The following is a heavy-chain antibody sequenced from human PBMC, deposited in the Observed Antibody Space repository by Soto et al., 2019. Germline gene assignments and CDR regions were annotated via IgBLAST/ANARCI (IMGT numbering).Heavy chain of an antibody. J-gene: IGHJ4*02. Sequence: EVQLVESGGGLVQPGGSLRLSCAVSGFTLSSYDIHWVRQTTGKGLEWVSSIGVTGDTYYLDAVKGRFTISRENARDSVYLQMNSLRAEDTAVYFCAREFCSGGLCYGWYSLDHWGQGTPVTVSS. CDR1: GFTLSSYD. CDR3: AREFCSGGLCYGWYSLDH. D-gene: IGHD2-15*01. V-gene: IGHV3-13*01. CDR2: IGVTGDT.